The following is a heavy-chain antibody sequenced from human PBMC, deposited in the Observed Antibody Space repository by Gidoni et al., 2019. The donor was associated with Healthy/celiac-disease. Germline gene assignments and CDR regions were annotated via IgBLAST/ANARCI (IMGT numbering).Heavy chain of an antibody. J-gene: IGHJ5*02. Sequence: VQLVQSGSELKKPGASVQVSCKASGYTFTSYAMNWVRQAPGQGLEWMGWINTNTGNPTYAQGFTGRFVFSLDTSVSTAYLQISSLKAEDTAVYYWASLLIGSGSYVFDPWGQGTLVTVSS. CDR1: GYTFTSYA. V-gene: IGHV7-4-1*02. CDR2: INTNTGNP. D-gene: IGHD3-10*02. CDR3: ASLLIGSGSYVFDP.